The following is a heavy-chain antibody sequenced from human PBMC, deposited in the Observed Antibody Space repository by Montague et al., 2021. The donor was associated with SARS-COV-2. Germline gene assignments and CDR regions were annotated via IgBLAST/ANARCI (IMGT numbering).Heavy chain of an antibody. CDR3: AGKVLTVPADY. J-gene: IGHJ4*02. Sequence: SEILSLTCAVSGVPITSTNWWSLVRQPPGKGLEWIGEISYGGIATYNPSLKSRATISMDRSRNLFSLKLSSVTAADTAIYYCAGKVLTVPADYWGQGTLVTVS. CDR2: ISYGGIA. D-gene: IGHD4-11*01. V-gene: IGHV4-4*02. CDR1: GVPITSTNW.